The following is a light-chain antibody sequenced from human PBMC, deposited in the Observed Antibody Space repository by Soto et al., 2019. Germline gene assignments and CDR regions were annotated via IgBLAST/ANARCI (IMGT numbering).Light chain of an antibody. J-gene: IGKJ1*01. CDR1: QSVSSN. V-gene: IGKV3-15*01. CDR2: GAS. Sequence: EMVMTQSPATLSVSPGERATLSCRASQSVSSNLAWYQQKPGQAPRLLIYGASTRGTGVTARFSGSGSGTEFTLTISRLQSEDFAVYHCQHYNSWPRTFGQGTKVESK. CDR3: QHYNSWPRT.